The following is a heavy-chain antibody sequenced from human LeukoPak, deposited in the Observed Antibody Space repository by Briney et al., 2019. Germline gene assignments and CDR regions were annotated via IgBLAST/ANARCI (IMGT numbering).Heavy chain of an antibody. CDR1: GYSFATYW. D-gene: IGHD6-19*01. CDR2: IYPGNSNT. CDR3: ARGPDVAVAGASDY. V-gene: IGHV5-51*01. J-gene: IGHJ4*02. Sequence: GESLKISCKGSGYSFATYWIGWVRQMPGKGLEWMGIIYPGNSNTRYSPSFQGQVTISADKSISTAYLQWSSLKASDTAMYYCARGPDVAVAGASDYWGQGTLVTVSS.